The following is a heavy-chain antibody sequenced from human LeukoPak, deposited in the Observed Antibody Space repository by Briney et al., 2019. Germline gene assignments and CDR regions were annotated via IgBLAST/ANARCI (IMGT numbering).Heavy chain of an antibody. CDR1: GGSISSYY. V-gene: IGHV4-59*12. CDR3: ARSLSSGWFPFDY. D-gene: IGHD6-19*01. CDR2: IYYSGST. Sequence: SETLSLTCTVSGGSISSYYWSWIRQPPGKGLEWIGYIYYSGSTNYNPSLKSRVTMSVDTSKNQFSLKQNSVTAADTAVYYCARSLSSGWFPFDYWGQGTLVTVSS. J-gene: IGHJ4*02.